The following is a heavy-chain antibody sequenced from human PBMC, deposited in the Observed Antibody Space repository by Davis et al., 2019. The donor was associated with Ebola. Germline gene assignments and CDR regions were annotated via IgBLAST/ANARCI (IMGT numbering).Heavy chain of an antibody. V-gene: IGHV3-30-3*01. CDR1: GFTFSSYA. CDR2: ISYDGSNK. Sequence: PGGSLRLSCAASGFTFSSYAMHWVRQAPGKGLEWVAVISYDGSNKYYADSVKGRFTISRDNSKNTLYLQMNSLRAEDTAVYYCARDQDVVVPAATTFYYGMDVWGQGTTVTVSS. D-gene: IGHD2-2*01. CDR3: ARDQDVVVPAATTFYYGMDV. J-gene: IGHJ6*02.